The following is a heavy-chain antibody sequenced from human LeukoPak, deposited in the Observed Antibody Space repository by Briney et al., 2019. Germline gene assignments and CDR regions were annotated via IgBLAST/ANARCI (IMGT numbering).Heavy chain of an antibody. V-gene: IGHV1-2*02. CDR1: GYTFTGYS. CDR3: ATSRVRLYYFDL. Sequence: GASVKVSCKASGYTFTGYSMHWLRQAPGQPLEWMGWIIPNSVATNYAQNFQGRVTMTRDTSISTAYMELSRLRSDDTAVYYCATSRVRLYYFDLWGQGTLVTVSS. CDR2: IIPNSVAT. D-gene: IGHD5/OR15-5a*01. J-gene: IGHJ4*02.